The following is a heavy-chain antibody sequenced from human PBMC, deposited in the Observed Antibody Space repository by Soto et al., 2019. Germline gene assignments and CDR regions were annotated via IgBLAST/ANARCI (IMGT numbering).Heavy chain of an antibody. J-gene: IGHJ4*02. D-gene: IGHD1-26*01. CDR1: GFTVSHYW. Sequence: EVQLVESGGGLIQPGGSLRLSCAASGFTVSHYWMHWVRQAPGKGLVWVSRISGDESTTNYADSVKGRFTISRDNAKNTLYLQMNSLRAEDTAVYYCARGVATTTGSWHWGQGTLVTVSS. CDR3: ARGVATTTGSWH. CDR2: ISGDESTT. V-gene: IGHV3-74*01.